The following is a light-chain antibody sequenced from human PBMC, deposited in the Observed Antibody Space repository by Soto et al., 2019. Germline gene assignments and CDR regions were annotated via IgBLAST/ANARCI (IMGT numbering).Light chain of an antibody. CDR1: SNDVGGYDY. CDR2: DVI. V-gene: IGLV2-11*01. CDR3: CSYAGSYTLI. J-gene: IGLJ2*01. Sequence: QSVLTQPRSVSGSPGQSVAISCTGTSNDVGGYDYVSWYQQHPGKAPKLIIFDVINRPSGVPDRFSGSKSGNTASLTISGLQADDEADYYCCSYAGSYTLIFGGGTKVTVL.